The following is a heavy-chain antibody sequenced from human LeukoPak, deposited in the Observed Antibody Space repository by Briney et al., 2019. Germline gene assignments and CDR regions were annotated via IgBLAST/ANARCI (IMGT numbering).Heavy chain of an antibody. J-gene: IGHJ3*02. CDR1: GYTFTSCA. V-gene: IGHV7-4-1*02. CDR3: ARDRYGGNLDAFDI. Sequence: RASVKVSCKASGYTFTSCAMNWVRQAPGQGLEWMGWINTNTGNPTYAQGFTGRFVFSLDTSVSTAYLQISSLKAEDTAVYYCARDRYGGNLDAFDIWGQGTMVTVSS. D-gene: IGHD4-23*01. CDR2: INTNTGNP.